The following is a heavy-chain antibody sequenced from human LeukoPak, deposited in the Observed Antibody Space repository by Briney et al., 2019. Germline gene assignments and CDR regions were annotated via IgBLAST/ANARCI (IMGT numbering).Heavy chain of an antibody. J-gene: IGHJ4*02. Sequence: ASVKVSCKASGYTFTGYYMHWVRQAPGQGLEWMGWINPNSGGTNYAQKFQGRVTMTRDTSISTGYMELSRLRSDHTAVYYCAKEGITMVRGDYLGYYFDYWGQGTLVTVSS. CDR2: INPNSGGT. CDR1: GYTFTGYY. D-gene: IGHD3-10*01. CDR3: AKEGITMVRGDYLGYYFDY. V-gene: IGHV1-2*02.